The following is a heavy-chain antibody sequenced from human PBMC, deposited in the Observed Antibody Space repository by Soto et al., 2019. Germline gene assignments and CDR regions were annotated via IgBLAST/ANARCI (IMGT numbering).Heavy chain of an antibody. V-gene: IGHV4-34*01. D-gene: IGHD2-2*01. CDR2: INHSGST. CDR1: GGSFSGYY. Sequence: PSETLSLTCAVYGGSFSGYYWSWIRQPPGKGLEWIGEINHSGSTNYNPSLKSRVTISVDTSKNQFSLKLSSVTAADTAVHYCARGQGVVVPAAPRGMDVWGQGTTVTVSS. CDR3: ARGQGVVVPAAPRGMDV. J-gene: IGHJ6*02.